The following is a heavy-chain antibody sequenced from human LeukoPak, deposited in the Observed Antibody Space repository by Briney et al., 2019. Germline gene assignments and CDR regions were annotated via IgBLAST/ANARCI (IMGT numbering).Heavy chain of an antibody. CDR2: ISWNSGSI. V-gene: IGHV3-9*01. D-gene: IGHD4-17*01. CDR3: AKDIGDYGDYGVDY. J-gene: IGHJ4*02. CDR1: GFPFDDYA. Sequence: GGPLRLSCAASGFPFDDYAMHWVRQAPGKGLEGVSGISWNSGSIGYADSVKGRFTISRDNAKNSLYLQMNSLRAEDTALYYCAKDIGDYGDYGVDYWGQGTLVTVSS.